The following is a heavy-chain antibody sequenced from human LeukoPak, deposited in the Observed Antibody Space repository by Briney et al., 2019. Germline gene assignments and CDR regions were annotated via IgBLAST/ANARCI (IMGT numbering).Heavy chain of an antibody. CDR3: ARLLGSGSDVWLDP. CDR1: GGTFSNYA. V-gene: IGHV1-69*06. CDR2: IIPIFGTA. Sequence: ASVKVSCKASGGTFSNYAISRVRQAPGQGLEWMGGIIPIFGTANYAQKFRGRVTITADKSTRTAYRELSSLRSEDTAVHYCARLLGSGSDVWLDPWGQGTLVTVSS. D-gene: IGHD3-10*01. J-gene: IGHJ5*02.